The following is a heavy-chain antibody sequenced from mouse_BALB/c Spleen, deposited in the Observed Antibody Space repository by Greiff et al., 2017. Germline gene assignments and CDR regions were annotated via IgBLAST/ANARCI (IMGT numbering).Heavy chain of an antibody. CDR2: IDPANGNT. CDR1: GFTFNDSY. V-gene: IGHV14-3*02. D-gene: IGHD1-1*02. J-gene: IGHJ3*01. Sequence: EVQLQQSGAELVKPGASVKLSCTASGFTFNDSYMHWVKQRPEQGLEWIGSIDPANGNTKYDAKFQGKATITTDTSSNTAYLQLSSLTSEDTAVYYCARRDYAMAYWGQGTPVTVSA. CDR3: ARRDYAMAY.